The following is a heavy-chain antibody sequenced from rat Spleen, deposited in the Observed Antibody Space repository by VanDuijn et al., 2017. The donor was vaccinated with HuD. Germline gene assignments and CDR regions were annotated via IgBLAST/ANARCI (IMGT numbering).Heavy chain of an antibody. V-gene: IGHV2-63*01. Sequence: QVQLKESGPGLVQPSQTLSLTCTVSGFSLTSYNSHWVRQPPGKGLEWMGRMMYTGDTSYNSALTSRLSISSYTSKNQVFLKMNSLQTDDTGTYDCTRYRTDDGTYYPFDYWGQGVMVTVSS. D-gene: IGHD1-12*02. J-gene: IGHJ2*01. CDR1: GFSLTSYN. CDR3: TRYRTDDGTYYPFDY. CDR2: MMYTGDT.